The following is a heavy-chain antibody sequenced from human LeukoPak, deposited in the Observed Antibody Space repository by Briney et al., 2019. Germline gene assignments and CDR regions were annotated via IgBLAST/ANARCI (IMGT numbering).Heavy chain of an antibody. CDR1: GFPFNIYS. CDR2: ISSKGDYI. J-gene: IGHJ4*02. CDR3: ARGSATEIDY. Sequence: GGSLRLSCTTSGFPFNIYSMAWVRQAPGKGLEWVSSISSKGDYIFYADSVKGRFTISRDSSANSMYLQMNSLRDEDTAVYYCARGSATEIDYWGQGTLVTVSS. V-gene: IGHV3-23*01.